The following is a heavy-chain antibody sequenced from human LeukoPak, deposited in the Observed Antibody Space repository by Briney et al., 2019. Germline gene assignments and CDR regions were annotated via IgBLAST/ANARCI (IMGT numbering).Heavy chain of an antibody. CDR2: ISSIRNYI. CDR1: KFTFSDYS. V-gene: IGHV3-21*01. Sequence: PGGSLRLSCADSKFTFSDYSMSWVRQAPGKGLEWVSSISSIRNYIYYAASVKGRFTVSRDNAKNSLYLQMNSLRAEDTAVYYCARDPGSSSWYLTLEGGYYFDYWGQGTLVTVSS. J-gene: IGHJ4*02. CDR3: ARDPGSSSWYLTLEGGYYFDY. D-gene: IGHD6-13*01.